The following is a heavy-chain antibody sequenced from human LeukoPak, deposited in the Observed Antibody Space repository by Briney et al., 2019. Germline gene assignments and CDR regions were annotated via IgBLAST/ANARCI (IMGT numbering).Heavy chain of an antibody. Sequence: GGSLRLSCAASGFTFSNYEMYWVREAPAKLQEWVSFISNSSSIIYYAASVRGRSTISRDNDNKSQHLQKNSLADDNTADYYCARCVFCDILAPGSFDIWGQGTMVTVSS. V-gene: IGHV3-48*03. CDR3: ARCVFCDILAPGSFDI. CDR2: ISNSSSII. CDR1: GFTFSNYE. J-gene: IGHJ3*02. D-gene: IGHD3-9*01.